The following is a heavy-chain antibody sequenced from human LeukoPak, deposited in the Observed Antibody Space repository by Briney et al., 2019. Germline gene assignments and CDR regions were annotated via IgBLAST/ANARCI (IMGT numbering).Heavy chain of an antibody. Sequence: GGSLRLSCAASGFTFSSYGMYWVRQAPGKGLEWVAVISYDGSNKYYADSVKGRFTISRANSKNTLYLQMNSLRAEDTAVYYCARTKYYYYMDVWGKGTTVTVSS. CDR2: ISYDGSNK. V-gene: IGHV3-30*03. CDR1: GFTFSSYG. CDR3: ARTKYYYYMDV. J-gene: IGHJ6*03.